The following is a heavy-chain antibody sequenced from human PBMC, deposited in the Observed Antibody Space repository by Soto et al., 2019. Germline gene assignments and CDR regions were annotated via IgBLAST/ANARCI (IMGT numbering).Heavy chain of an antibody. J-gene: IGHJ4*02. CDR2: ISGSGGST. V-gene: IGHV3-23*01. D-gene: IGHD3-22*01. Sequence: GGSLRLSCAASGFTFSSYAMSWVRQAPGKGLEWVSAISGSGGSTYYADSVKGRFTISRDNSKNTLYLQMNSLRAEDTAVYYCAKAPRPGSGYYPYYFDYWGQGTLVTVSS. CDR3: AKAPRPGSGYYPYYFDY. CDR1: GFTFSSYA.